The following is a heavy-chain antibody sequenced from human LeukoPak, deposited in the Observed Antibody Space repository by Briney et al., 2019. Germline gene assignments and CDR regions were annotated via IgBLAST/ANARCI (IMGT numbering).Heavy chain of an antibody. D-gene: IGHD6-19*01. V-gene: IGHV3-23*01. CDR3: AKDRIAVAGLFDY. Sequence: GGSLRLYCAASEFTFSSYAMSWVRQAPGKGLEWVSAISGSGGSTYYADSVKGRFTISRDNSKNTLYLQMNSLRAGDTAVYYCAKDRIAVAGLFDYWGQGTLVTVSS. J-gene: IGHJ4*02. CDR1: EFTFSSYA. CDR2: ISGSGGST.